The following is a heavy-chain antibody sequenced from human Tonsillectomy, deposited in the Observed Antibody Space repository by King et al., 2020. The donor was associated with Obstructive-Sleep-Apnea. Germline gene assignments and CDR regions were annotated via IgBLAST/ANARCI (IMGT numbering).Heavy chain of an antibody. CDR2: FFWSGRT. Sequence: QLQESGPGLVKPSETLSLTCTVSGGSISSYYWSWIRQPPGKGLEWIGYFFWSGRTNFHPSLKIRVTLSVDTSKNQVSLKLSSVTAADTAVYYCARDRWFSGSSWFDPWGQGTLVSVSS. CDR3: ARDRWFSGSSWFDP. J-gene: IGHJ5*02. D-gene: IGHD6-25*01. V-gene: IGHV4-59*01. CDR1: GGSISSYY.